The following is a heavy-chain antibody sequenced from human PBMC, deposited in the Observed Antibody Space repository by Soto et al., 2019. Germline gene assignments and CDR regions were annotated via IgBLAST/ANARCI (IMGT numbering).Heavy chain of an antibody. J-gene: IGHJ3*02. V-gene: IGHV1-18*01. CDR1: GYTFTSYG. Sequence: ASVKVSCKASGYTFTSYGISWVRQAPGQGLEWMGWISAYNGNTNYAQKLQGRVTMTTDTSTSTAYMELRSLRSDDTAVYYCARGPSSGWYATNAFDISGQGTMVTVSS. CDR3: ARGPSSGWYATNAFDI. CDR2: ISAYNGNT. D-gene: IGHD6-19*01.